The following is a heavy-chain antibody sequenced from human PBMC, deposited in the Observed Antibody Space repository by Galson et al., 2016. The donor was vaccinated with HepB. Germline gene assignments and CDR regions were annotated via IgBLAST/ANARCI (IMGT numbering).Heavy chain of an antibody. CDR2: VFHNGTT. Sequence: SETLSLTCSVSGASMTNYYWSWIRQPPGKGLEWIGYVFHNGTTNYTPSLQSRLTISLDMSKNQVSLKLTSVTTADTAVYFCARARARTPRAGLNWGQGTLVAVSS. V-gene: IGHV4-59*01. J-gene: IGHJ4*02. CDR1: GASMTNYY. D-gene: IGHD3-22*01. CDR3: ARARARTPRAGLN.